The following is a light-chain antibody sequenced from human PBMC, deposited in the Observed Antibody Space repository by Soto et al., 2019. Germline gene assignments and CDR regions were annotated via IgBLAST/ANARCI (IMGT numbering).Light chain of an antibody. Sequence: SYELTQPPSVSVSPGPTARLTCGGNDIEDKSVHWYQQKPGQAPVLVINDDFERPSGIPERFSGSKSRNTATLSISSVEDGDEADFYCQVWYTSTDHWVFGGGTLLTVL. CDR2: DDF. J-gene: IGLJ3*02. CDR1: DIEDKS. V-gene: IGLV3-21*02. CDR3: QVWYTSTDHWV.